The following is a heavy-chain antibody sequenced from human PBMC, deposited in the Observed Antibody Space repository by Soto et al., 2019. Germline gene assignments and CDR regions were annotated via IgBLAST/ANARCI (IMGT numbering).Heavy chain of an antibody. CDR1: GFTVSNNY. D-gene: IGHD3-10*01. V-gene: IGHV3-53*01. CDR2: IYSGGYT. CDR3: ATHPGGGGY. J-gene: IGHJ4*02. Sequence: EVQLVESGGGLIQPGGSLRLSCAVSGFTVSNNYMSWVRQAPGKGLEGVSVIYSGGYTAYGDSVKGRFTISRDNSKNTLNLKINRLGADEPAFFYWATHPGGGGYWGQGTLVTVSS.